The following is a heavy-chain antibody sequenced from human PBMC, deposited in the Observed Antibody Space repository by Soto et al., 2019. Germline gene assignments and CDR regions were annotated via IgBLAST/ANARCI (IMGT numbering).Heavy chain of an antibody. CDR3: AWGNCSGGSCYSHYYSYMDV. Sequence: QVQLQESGPGLVKPSQTLSLTCTVSGGSISSGGYYWSWIRQHPGKGLEWIGYIYYSGSTYYNPSLKSRVTISVDTAKNQFSLKLSSVTAADTAVYYCAWGNCSGGSCYSHYYSYMDVWGKGTTVTVSS. J-gene: IGHJ6*03. D-gene: IGHD2-15*01. CDR2: IYYSGST. CDR1: GGSISSGGYY. V-gene: IGHV4-31*03.